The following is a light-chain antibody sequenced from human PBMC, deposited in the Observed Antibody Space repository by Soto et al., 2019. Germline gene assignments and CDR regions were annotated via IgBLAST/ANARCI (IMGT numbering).Light chain of an antibody. V-gene: IGKV3-20*01. Sequence: EIVLTQSPGTLSLSPGERATLSCRASQSISSSYLAWYQQKPGQAPRLLVYGASSRATGIPDRFSGSGPGTDFTLTISRLEPEDFAVYYCQQYGSPRFTFGPGTKVDI. CDR1: QSISSSY. CDR3: QQYGSPRFT. CDR2: GAS. J-gene: IGKJ3*01.